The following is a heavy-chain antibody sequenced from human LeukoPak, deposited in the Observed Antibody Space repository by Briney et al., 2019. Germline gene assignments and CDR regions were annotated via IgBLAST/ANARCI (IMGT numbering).Heavy chain of an antibody. J-gene: IGHJ4*02. V-gene: IGHV3-9*01. CDR3: AKDIRAATVTTFAPAYSH. CDR1: GFTFDDYA. D-gene: IGHD4-17*01. CDR2: ISWNSGSI. Sequence: GRSLRLSCAASGFTFDDYAMHWVRQAPGKGLEWVSGISWNSGSIGYADSVKGRFTISRDNAKNSLYLQMNSLRAEDTALYYCAKDIRAATVTTFAPAYSHWGQGTLVTVSS.